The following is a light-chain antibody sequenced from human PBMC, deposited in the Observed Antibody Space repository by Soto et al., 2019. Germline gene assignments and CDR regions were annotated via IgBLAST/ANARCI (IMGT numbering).Light chain of an antibody. CDR3: MQAAQCPPYT. CDR1: QSLVHSDGNTS. Sequence: EIVLTQTPLSSPVTLGQPASISCRSSQSLVHSDGNTSLSWLQQRPGQPPRLLIYQISNRFSGVPDRFTGSGALTDFTLNISRVEAVDVWVYYCMQAAQCPPYTFGQGTKLEIK. J-gene: IGKJ2*01. CDR2: QIS. V-gene: IGKV2-24*01.